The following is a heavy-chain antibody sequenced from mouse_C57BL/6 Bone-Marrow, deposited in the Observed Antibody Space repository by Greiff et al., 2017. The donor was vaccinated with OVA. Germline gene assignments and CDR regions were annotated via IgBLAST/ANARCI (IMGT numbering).Heavy chain of an antibody. D-gene: IGHD1-1*01. CDR3: ARHHYYGSSYGYFDV. V-gene: IGHV5-6*02. CDR2: ISSGGSYT. Sequence: EVKLEESGGDLVKPGGSLKLSCAASGFTFSSYGMSWVRQTPDKRLEWVATISSGGSYTYYPDSVKGRFTISRDNAKNTLYLQMSSLKSEDTAMYYCARHHYYGSSYGYFDVWGTGTTVTVSS. J-gene: IGHJ1*03. CDR1: GFTFSSYG.